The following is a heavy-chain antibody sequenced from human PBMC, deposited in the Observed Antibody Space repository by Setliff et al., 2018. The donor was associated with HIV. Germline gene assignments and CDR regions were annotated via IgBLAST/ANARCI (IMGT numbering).Heavy chain of an antibody. CDR3: ARGGASSLPLDY. J-gene: IGHJ4*01. V-gene: IGHV3-7*01. Sequence: PGGSLRLSCAASGFIFSTNWMSWVRQAPGKGPEWVANINQDGSDKYYVPSVKGRFTISRDNAKNSLYLQMNSLRAEDTAIYYCARGGASSLPLDYRGHGTLVTVSS. CDR2: INQDGSDK. CDR1: GFIFSTNW. D-gene: IGHD6-13*01.